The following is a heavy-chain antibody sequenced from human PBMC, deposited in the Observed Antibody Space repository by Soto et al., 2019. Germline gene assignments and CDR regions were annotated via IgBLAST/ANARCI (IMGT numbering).Heavy chain of an antibody. CDR3: ATVNAADYGDYEVRLDY. D-gene: IGHD4-17*01. CDR1: GYTFTSYG. J-gene: IGHJ4*02. V-gene: IGHV1-18*01. Sequence: QVQLVQSGAEVKKPGASVKVSCKASGYTFTSYGISWVRQAPGQGLEWMGWISAYNGNTNYAQKLQGRVTMTTDRSTTTAYMERRSLRSDDTAVYYCATVNAADYGDYEVRLDYWGRRTLVTVSS. CDR2: ISAYNGNT.